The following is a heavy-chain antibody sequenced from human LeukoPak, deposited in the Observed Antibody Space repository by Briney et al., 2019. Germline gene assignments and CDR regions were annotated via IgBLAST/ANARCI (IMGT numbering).Heavy chain of an antibody. CDR1: GFTFTSYA. J-gene: IGHJ4*02. V-gene: IGHV3-23*01. CDR3: AKGDYYDTSDLDH. CDR2: INADGGRT. D-gene: IGHD3-22*01. Sequence: GGSLRLSCAASGFTFTSYAMSWVRQAPGKGLEWVSAINADGGRTYYADSVKGRFTISRDNSKNTLHLQLNSLRVEDTAVYFCAKGDYYDTSDLDHWGQGTLVTVSS.